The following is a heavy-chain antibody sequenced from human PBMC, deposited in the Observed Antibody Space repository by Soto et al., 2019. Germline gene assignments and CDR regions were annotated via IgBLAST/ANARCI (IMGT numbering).Heavy chain of an antibody. CDR2: IVPIYRTA. V-gene: IGHV1-69*13. Sequence: SVKVSCKASGCTFSSYRINLVRQAPGQGLEWVGGIVPIYRTADYAQKFQGRATITADESARTSYMELSSLKSQDTAVYYCVRDSGAKLSSSWGQGTLVTVSS. CDR3: VRDSGAKLSSS. CDR1: GCTFSSYR. D-gene: IGHD6-13*01. J-gene: IGHJ4*02.